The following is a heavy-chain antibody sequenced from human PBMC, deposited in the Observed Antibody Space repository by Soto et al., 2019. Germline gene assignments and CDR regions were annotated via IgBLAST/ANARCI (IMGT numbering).Heavy chain of an antibody. Sequence: SLTCAVSGGSISSGGYSWSWIRQPPGKGLEWIGYIYHSGSTYYNPSLKSRVTISVDRSKNQFSLKLSSVTAADTAVYYCARGGYSYDFDYWGQGTLVTVSS. CDR1: GGSISSGGYS. D-gene: IGHD5-18*01. CDR3: ARGGYSYDFDY. J-gene: IGHJ4*02. V-gene: IGHV4-30-2*01. CDR2: IYHSGST.